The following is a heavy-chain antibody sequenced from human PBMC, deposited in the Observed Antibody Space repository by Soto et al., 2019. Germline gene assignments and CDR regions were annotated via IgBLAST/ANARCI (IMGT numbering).Heavy chain of an antibody. V-gene: IGHV4-59*01. CDR2: IYYSGST. CDR3: ARSPTWTHDAFDI. Sequence: QVQLQESGPGLVKPSETLSLTCTVSGGSISSYYWSWIRQPPGKGLEWIGYIYYSGSTNYNPSLKSRVTLPVDTSKNQFSLKLSSVTAADTAVYYCARSPTWTHDAFDIWGQGTMVTVSS. J-gene: IGHJ3*02. CDR1: GGSISSYY. D-gene: IGHD5-12*01.